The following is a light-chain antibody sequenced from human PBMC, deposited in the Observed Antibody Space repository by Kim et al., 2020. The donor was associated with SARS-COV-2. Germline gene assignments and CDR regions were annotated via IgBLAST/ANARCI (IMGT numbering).Light chain of an antibody. V-gene: IGKV3-15*01. J-gene: IGKJ1*01. Sequence: ETVMTQSPATLSVSPGERATLSCRASQSVNNNLAWYQQKPGQAPRLLIYGAYIRATGIPARFSGSGSGTEFTLTISSLQSEDFAVYYCQQYNKWPPWTFGQGTKVDIK. CDR3: QQYNKWPPWT. CDR1: QSVNNN. CDR2: GAY.